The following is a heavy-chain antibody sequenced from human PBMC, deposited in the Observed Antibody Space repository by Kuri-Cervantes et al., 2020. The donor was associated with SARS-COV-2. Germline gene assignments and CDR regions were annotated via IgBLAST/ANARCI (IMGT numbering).Heavy chain of an antibody. CDR3: ARQSRGATATVTTDYYYYGMDV. D-gene: IGHD4-17*01. J-gene: IGHJ6*02. V-gene: IGHV5-51*01. CDR1: GYSFTSYW. CDR2: IYPGDSDT. Sequence: KVSCKGSGYSFTSYWIGWVRQVPGKGLEWMGIIYPGDSDTRYSPSFQGQVTISADKSISTAYLQWSSLKASDTAMYYCARQSRGATATVTTDYYYYGMDVWGHGTTVTVSS.